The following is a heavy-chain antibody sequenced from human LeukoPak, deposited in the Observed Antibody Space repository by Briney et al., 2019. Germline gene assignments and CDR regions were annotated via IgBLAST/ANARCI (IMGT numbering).Heavy chain of an antibody. V-gene: IGHV3-30*03. CDR3: ARESPYYDILTGYYNWFDP. D-gene: IGHD3-9*01. CDR1: GFTFSSYG. CDR2: ISYDGSNK. Sequence: GGSLRLSCAASGFTFSSYGMHWVRQAPGKGLEWVAVISYDGSNKYYADSVKGRFTISRDNSKNTLYLQMNSLRAEDTAVYYCARESPYYDILTGYYNWFDPWGQGTLVTVSS. J-gene: IGHJ5*02.